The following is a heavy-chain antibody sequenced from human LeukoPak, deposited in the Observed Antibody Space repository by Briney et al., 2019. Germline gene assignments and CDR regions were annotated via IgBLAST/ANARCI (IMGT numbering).Heavy chain of an antibody. CDR3: ARSNPDYYDSSGFLDY. Sequence: PSETLSLTCTVSGGSISSSSYYWGWIRQPPGKGLEWIGSIYYSGSTYYNPSLKSRVTISVDTSKNQFSLKLSSVTAADTAVYYCARSNPDYYDSSGFLDYWGQGTLVTVSS. CDR2: IYYSGST. CDR1: GGSISSSSYY. V-gene: IGHV4-39*07. J-gene: IGHJ4*02. D-gene: IGHD3-22*01.